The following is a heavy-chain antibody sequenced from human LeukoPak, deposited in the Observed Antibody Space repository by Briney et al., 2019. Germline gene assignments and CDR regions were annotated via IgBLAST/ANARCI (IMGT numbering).Heavy chain of an antibody. CDR1: GFTFSSYA. CDR3: ARIVGATSYYYFDY. Sequence: GGSLRLSCAASGFTFSSYAMSWVRQAPGKGLEWVSSISGSSTYIYYADSVKGRFTISRDNAKNSLSLQMNSLRAEDTAVYYCARIVGATSYYYFDYWGQGTLVTVSS. CDR2: ISGSSTYI. V-gene: IGHV3-21*01. J-gene: IGHJ4*02. D-gene: IGHD1-26*01.